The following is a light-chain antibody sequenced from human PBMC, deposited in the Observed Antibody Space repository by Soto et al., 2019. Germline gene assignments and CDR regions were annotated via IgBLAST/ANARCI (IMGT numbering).Light chain of an antibody. V-gene: IGKV1-5*01. Sequence: DIQMTQSPSTLSASVGDRVTITCRASQSISSWLTWYQQKPGKAPKLLIYDASSLESGVPSRFSGSGSGTEFTLPISSLQPDDFATYYCQQYNSYSPVFGQGTKLDIK. J-gene: IGKJ2*01. CDR3: QQYNSYSPV. CDR2: DAS. CDR1: QSISSW.